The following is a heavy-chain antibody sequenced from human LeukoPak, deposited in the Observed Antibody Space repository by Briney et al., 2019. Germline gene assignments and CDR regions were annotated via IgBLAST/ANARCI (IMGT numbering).Heavy chain of an antibody. CDR2: INPNSGGT. V-gene: IGHV1-2*06. CDR1: GYTLTDYY. J-gene: IGHJ4*02. Sequence: AASVKVSCKASGYTLTDYYMHWVRQAPGQGLEWMGRINPNSGGTNYAQKFQGRVTMTRDTSISTVYMELSRLRSGDTAVYYCARVGYYESSGYYEYWGQGTLVTVS. CDR3: ARVGYYESSGYYEY. D-gene: IGHD3-22*01.